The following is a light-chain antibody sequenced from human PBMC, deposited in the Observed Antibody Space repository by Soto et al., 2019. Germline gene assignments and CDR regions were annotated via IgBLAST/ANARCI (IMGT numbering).Light chain of an antibody. CDR1: SSNIGAGYD. CDR2: SDN. Sequence: QSVLTQPPSVSGAPGQRVTISCTGSSSNIGAGYDVHWYQQLPGTVPKLLIYSDNNRPSGVPDRFSGSKSGTSASLAITGLQAEDEGGYYCQSYDSTLSARYVFGTGTKVTVL. V-gene: IGLV1-40*01. J-gene: IGLJ1*01. CDR3: QSYDSTLSARYV.